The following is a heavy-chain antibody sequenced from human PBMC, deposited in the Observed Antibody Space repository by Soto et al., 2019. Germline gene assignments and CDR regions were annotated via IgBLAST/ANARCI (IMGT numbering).Heavy chain of an antibody. CDR1: GFTFNRHG. Sequence: QVKLAESGGGVVQPGRSLGLSCAASGFTFNRHGMHWIRQTPGEGLEWVAAISFDGSNMYYADSVRGRFTISRDNSKNTLYLQMNSLRAEDTAVYYCVKEKMDQDQLLAFFDLWGQGTLVVVSS. D-gene: IGHD2-2*01. V-gene: IGHV3-30*18. CDR3: VKEKMDQDQLLAFFDL. CDR2: ISFDGSNM. J-gene: IGHJ5*02.